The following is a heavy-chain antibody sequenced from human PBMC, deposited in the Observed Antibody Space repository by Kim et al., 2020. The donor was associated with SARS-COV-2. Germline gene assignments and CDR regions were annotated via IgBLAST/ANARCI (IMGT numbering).Heavy chain of an antibody. CDR1: GFTFSSYA. Sequence: GGSLRLSCAASGFTFSSYAMHWVRQAPGKGLEWVAVISYDGSNKYYADSVKGRFTISRDNSKNTLYLQMNSLRAEDTAVYYCARDATGDYRPFDYWGQGTLVTVSS. CDR3: ARDATGDYRPFDY. CDR2: ISYDGSNK. D-gene: IGHD4-17*01. V-gene: IGHV3-30*04. J-gene: IGHJ4*02.